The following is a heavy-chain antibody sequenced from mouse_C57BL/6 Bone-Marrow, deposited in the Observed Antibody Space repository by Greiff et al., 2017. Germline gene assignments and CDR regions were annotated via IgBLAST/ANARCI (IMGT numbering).Heavy chain of an antibody. CDR1: GFTFSSYA. D-gene: IGHD1-1*01. Sequence: EVMLVESGGGLVKPGGSLKLSCAASGFTFSSYAMSWVRQTPEKRLEWVATISDGGSYTYYPDNVKGRFTIARDNAKNNLYLQMSHLKSEDTAMYYCARDAPIYYYGSSYGKVYFDVWGTGTTVTVSS. CDR2: ISDGGSYT. CDR3: ARDAPIYYYGSSYGKVYFDV. J-gene: IGHJ1*03. V-gene: IGHV5-4*01.